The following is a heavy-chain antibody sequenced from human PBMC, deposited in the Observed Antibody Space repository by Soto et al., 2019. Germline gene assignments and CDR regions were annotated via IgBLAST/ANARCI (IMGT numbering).Heavy chain of an antibody. D-gene: IGHD6-13*01. V-gene: IGHV3-30*18. CDR1: GFTFSSYG. J-gene: IGHJ4*02. Sequence: GGSLRLSCAASGFTFSSYGMHWVRQAPGKGLEWVAVISYDGSNKYYADSVKGRFTISRDNSKNTLYLQMNSLRAEDTAVYYCAKEWSASKQLVPTGYFDYWGQGTLVTVSS. CDR3: AKEWSASKQLVPTGYFDY. CDR2: ISYDGSNK.